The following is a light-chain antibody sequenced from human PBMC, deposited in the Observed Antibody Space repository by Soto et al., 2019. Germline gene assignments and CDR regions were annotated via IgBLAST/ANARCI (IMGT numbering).Light chain of an antibody. CDR3: QQYGSSPRT. CDR2: GAY. J-gene: IGKJ1*01. Sequence: EIVLTQSPGTLSLSPGERATLSCRASQSVSNNYLAWYQQKPGQAPRLLIYGAYSRATGIPDRFSGSGSGTDYALPHSRLEPEDFAVYSCQQYGSSPRTCGQGSKVELK. CDR1: QSVSNNY. V-gene: IGKV3-20*01.